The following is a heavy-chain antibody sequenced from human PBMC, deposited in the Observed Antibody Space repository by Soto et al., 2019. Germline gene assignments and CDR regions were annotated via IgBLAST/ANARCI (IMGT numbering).Heavy chain of an antibody. Sequence: QVQVQESGPGLVKPSQTLSLTCTVSGGSISSGGYYWSWIRQHPGKGLEWIGYIYYSGSTYYNPSLKSRVTISVDTSKNQFSLKLSSVTAADMAVYYCARDVATVPTLGGMDVWGQGTTVTVSS. CDR3: ARDVATVPTLGGMDV. J-gene: IGHJ6*02. CDR1: GGSISSGGYY. CDR2: IYYSGST. V-gene: IGHV4-31*03. D-gene: IGHD4-4*01.